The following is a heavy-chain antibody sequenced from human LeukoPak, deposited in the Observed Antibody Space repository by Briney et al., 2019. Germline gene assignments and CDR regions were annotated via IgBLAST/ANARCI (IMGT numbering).Heavy chain of an antibody. Sequence: GASVKVSCKGSGYTFTSCGISWVRQAPGQGLEWMGWISAYNGNTNYAQKLQGRVTMTTGTSTSTAYMELRSLRSDDTAVYYCARDTYCDSTSCRFTQVQYWGQGTLVTVSS. CDR1: GYTFTSCG. J-gene: IGHJ1*01. V-gene: IGHV1-18*04. CDR2: ISAYNGNT. D-gene: IGHD2-2*01. CDR3: ARDTYCDSTSCRFTQVQY.